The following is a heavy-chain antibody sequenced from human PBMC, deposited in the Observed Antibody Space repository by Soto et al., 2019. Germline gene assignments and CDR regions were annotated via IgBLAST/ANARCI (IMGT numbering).Heavy chain of an antibody. CDR2: ISPYNGRK. CDR1: GYSFTSYG. D-gene: IGHD2-8*02. Sequence: VSVQASFRASGYSFTSYGIGWVRQAPGQGPEWMGWISPYNGRKNNAQNVKGRGVMTTDISTTTVYLELRSLRSDDAAMSCCGRCRTDNYAMDVWGQGTTVTVSS. V-gene: IGHV1-18*01. CDR3: GRCRTDNYAMDV. J-gene: IGHJ6*02.